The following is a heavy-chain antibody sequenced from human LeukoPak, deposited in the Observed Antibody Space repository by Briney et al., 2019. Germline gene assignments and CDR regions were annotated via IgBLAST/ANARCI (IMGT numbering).Heavy chain of an antibody. CDR1: GYTFTGYY. Sequence: GASVKVSCKASGYTFTGYYMHWVRQAPGQGLEWMGWINTNTGNPTYAQGFTGRFVFSLDTSVSTAYLQISSLKAEDTAVYYCAREVDYGDYDSDYWGQGTLVTVSS. V-gene: IGHV7-4-1*02. J-gene: IGHJ4*02. CDR2: INTNTGNP. CDR3: AREVDYGDYDSDY. D-gene: IGHD4-17*01.